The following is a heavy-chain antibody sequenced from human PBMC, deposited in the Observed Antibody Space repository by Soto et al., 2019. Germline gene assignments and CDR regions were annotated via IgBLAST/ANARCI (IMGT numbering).Heavy chain of an antibody. CDR1: GGSISSYY. Sequence: PSETLSLTCTVSGGSISSYYWSWIRQPPGKGLEWIGYVYYTGSTSYNPSPKRRVTFSADSSRGQFSLRLNSVTAADTAVYYCARTVLGPDLLADSFVDYYYYMDVWGQGTTVTVSS. J-gene: IGHJ6*03. CDR2: VYYTGST. D-gene: IGHD3-9*01. V-gene: IGHV4-59*08. CDR3: ARTVLGPDLLADSFVDYYYYMDV.